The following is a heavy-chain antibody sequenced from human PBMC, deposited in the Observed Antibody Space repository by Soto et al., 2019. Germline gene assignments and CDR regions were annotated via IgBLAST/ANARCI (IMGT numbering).Heavy chain of an antibody. D-gene: IGHD3-10*01. CDR1: GFTFSSYS. V-gene: IGHV3-48*02. CDR3: ARLLLWFGERAHDYYYYGMDV. Sequence: EVQLVESGGGLVQPGGSLGLSCAASGFTFSSYSMNWVRQPPGKGLEWVSYIISSSSTIYYADSVKGRFTISRDNAKNSLYLQMNSLSDEDTAVYYCARLLLWFGERAHDYYYYGMDVWGQGTTVTVSS. J-gene: IGHJ6*02. CDR2: IISSSSTI.